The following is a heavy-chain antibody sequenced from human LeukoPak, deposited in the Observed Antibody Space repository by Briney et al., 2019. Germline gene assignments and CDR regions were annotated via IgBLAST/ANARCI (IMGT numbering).Heavy chain of an antibody. CDR2: IKQDGSEK. Sequence: GGALTLSCAASGFTFSSYWMSWVRQAPGKGLEWVANIKQDGSEKKYVDSVKGRFTISRDNAKNSLYLQMNSLRAEDTAVFYCARVRNTLFGVTYFDYWGQGTLVTVSS. J-gene: IGHJ4*02. CDR3: ARVRNTLFGVTYFDY. CDR1: GFTFSSYW. D-gene: IGHD3-3*01. V-gene: IGHV3-7*01.